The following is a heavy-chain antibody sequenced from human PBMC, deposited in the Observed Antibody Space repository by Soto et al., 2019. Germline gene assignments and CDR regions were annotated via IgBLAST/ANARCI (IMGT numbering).Heavy chain of an antibody. D-gene: IGHD6-6*01. Sequence: QVPLVQSGAEVKKPGASVKVSCKASGYTFTNYGINWVRQAPGQGLEWMGWISGYNGNTNFAQKLQARGTMTTDTSTSTAYMKLRSLRSDDTAVYYCAKAIDTPPARIPYGPYYIGAWVKGTTVTVSS. CDR2: ISGYNGNT. J-gene: IGHJ6*03. CDR1: GYTFTNYG. V-gene: IGHV1-18*01. CDR3: AKAIDTPPARIPYGPYYIGA.